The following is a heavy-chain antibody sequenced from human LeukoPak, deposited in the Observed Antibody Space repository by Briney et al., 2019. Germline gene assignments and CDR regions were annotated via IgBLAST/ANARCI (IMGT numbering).Heavy chain of an antibody. CDR1: GGSFSGYY. D-gene: IGHD6-6*01. J-gene: IGHJ4*02. CDR2: INHSGST. Sequence: PSETLSLTCAVYGGSFSGYYWGWIRQPPGKGLEWIGEINHSGSTNYNPSLKSRVTISVDTSKNQFSLKLSSVTAADTAVYYCARWYSSSPFDYWGQGTLVTVSS. V-gene: IGHV4-34*01. CDR3: ARWYSSSPFDY.